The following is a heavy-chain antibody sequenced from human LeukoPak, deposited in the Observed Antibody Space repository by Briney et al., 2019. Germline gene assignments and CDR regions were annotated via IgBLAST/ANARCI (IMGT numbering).Heavy chain of an antibody. CDR3: ARRFRNPGQNYFDY. D-gene: IGHD1-1*01. V-gene: IGHV2-70*11. Sequence: ESGPALVKPTQTLTLTCTFSGFSLDPSGMCVSWIRQPPGEALEWLARIDWDDDKYYSTSLKTRLTISKDTSKNQVVLRMTNMDPVDTATYYCARRFRNPGQNYFDYWGQGTLVTVSS. CDR2: IDWDDDK. J-gene: IGHJ4*02. CDR1: GFSLDPSGMC.